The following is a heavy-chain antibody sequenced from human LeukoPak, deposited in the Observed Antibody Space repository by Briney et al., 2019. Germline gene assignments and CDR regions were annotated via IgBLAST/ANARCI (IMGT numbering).Heavy chain of an antibody. D-gene: IGHD3-10*01. Sequence: GGSLRLSCAASGFTLSGSAMHWVRQASGKGLEWVGRIRSKANNYATVYAASVKGRFTISRDDSKNTAYLQMNSLRADDTAVYYCAKLPYGSVDYWGQGTLVTVSS. CDR3: AKLPYGSVDY. J-gene: IGHJ4*01. CDR2: IRSKANNYAT. CDR1: GFTLSGSA. V-gene: IGHV3-73*01.